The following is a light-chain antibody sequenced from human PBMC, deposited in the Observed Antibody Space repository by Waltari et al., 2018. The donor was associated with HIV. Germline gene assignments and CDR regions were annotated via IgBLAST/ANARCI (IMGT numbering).Light chain of an antibody. CDR1: QSINTH. CDR2: DAS. V-gene: IGKV3-11*01. Sequence: DIVLTQSPANLSLSPGDGATLSCWARQSINTHLAWYQQKPGQAPRLLIYDASKRATGVPARFSGSVSGTDFTLTIISLEPEDSAVYYCQQRTNWPFTFGGGTKVAI. J-gene: IGKJ4*01. CDR3: QQRTNWPFT.